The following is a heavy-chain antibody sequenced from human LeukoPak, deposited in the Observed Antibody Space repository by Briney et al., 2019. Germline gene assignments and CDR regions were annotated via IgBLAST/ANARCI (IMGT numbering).Heavy chain of an antibody. D-gene: IGHD3-10*01. V-gene: IGHV1-69*04. Sequence: SVKVSCKASGGTFSSYAISWVRQAPGQGLEWMGRIIPILGIANYAQKFQGRVTITADKSTSTAYMELSSLRSEDTAVYNCARDPPFGSGSYYNGPLDYWGQGTLVTVSS. CDR3: ARDPPFGSGSYYNGPLDY. CDR1: GGTFSSYA. J-gene: IGHJ4*02. CDR2: IIPILGIA.